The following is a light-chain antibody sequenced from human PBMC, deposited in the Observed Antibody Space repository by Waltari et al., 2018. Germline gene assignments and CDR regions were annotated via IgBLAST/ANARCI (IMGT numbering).Light chain of an antibody. CDR1: QSISND. CDR2: GAS. Sequence: DIQMTQSPSSLSASVGDRVTITCRPSQSISNDLNWYQQKPGKAPKVLIYGASSLQSGVPSRFSGSGSGTDFTLTISSLQPEDFATYYCQQSYTTLLTFGGGTKVEIK. V-gene: IGKV1-39*01. J-gene: IGKJ4*01. CDR3: QQSYTTLLT.